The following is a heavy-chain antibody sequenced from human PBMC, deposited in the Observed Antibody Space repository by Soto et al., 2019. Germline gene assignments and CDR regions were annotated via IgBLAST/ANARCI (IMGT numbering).Heavy chain of an antibody. CDR3: ARAAMGGRRGTFDF. J-gene: IGHJ4*02. V-gene: IGHV4-4*02. CDR2: IYHSGST. D-gene: IGHD3-16*01. Sequence: QVQLQESGPGLVKPSGTLSLTCAVSGGSISSSNWWRWVRQPPGKGMEWIGEIYHSGSTNYNPSIKSRVTISLDKSKNTFSLKLSSVTAADTAVYYCARAAMGGRRGTFDFWGQGTMVTVSS. CDR1: GGSISSSNW.